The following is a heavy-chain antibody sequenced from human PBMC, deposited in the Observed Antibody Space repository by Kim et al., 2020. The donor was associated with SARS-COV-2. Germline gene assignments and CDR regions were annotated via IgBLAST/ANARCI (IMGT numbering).Heavy chain of an antibody. CDR2: IYYSGST. CDR3: ARRTRRGAPDY. V-gene: IGHV4-39*01. D-gene: IGHD3-10*01. J-gene: IGHJ4*02. CDR1: GGSISSSSYY. Sequence: SETLSLTCTVSGGSISSSSYYWGWIRQPPGKGLEWIGSIYYSGSTYYNPSLKSRVTISVDTSKNQFSLKLSSVTAADTAVYYCARRTRRGAPDYWGQGTLVTVSS.